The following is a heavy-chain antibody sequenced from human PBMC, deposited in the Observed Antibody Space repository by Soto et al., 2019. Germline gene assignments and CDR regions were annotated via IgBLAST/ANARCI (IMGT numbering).Heavy chain of an antibody. CDR3: APSSWYTGSFDYFDY. Sequence: PGGSLRLSCAASGFTFSSYAMSWVRQAPGKGLEWVSAISGSGGSTYYADSVKGRFTISRDNSKNTLYLQMNSLRAEDTAVYYCAPSSWYTGSFDYFDYWGQGTLVTVSS. CDR2: ISGSGGST. V-gene: IGHV3-23*01. D-gene: IGHD6-13*01. J-gene: IGHJ4*02. CDR1: GFTFSSYA.